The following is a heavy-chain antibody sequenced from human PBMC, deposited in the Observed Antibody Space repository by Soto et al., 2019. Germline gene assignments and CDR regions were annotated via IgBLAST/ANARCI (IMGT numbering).Heavy chain of an antibody. V-gene: IGHV3-53*01. CDR1: GFTVSSKY. Sequence: EVQLVESGGGWIQRGGSLRLSCAASGFTVSSKYMTWVRQAPGKGLEWVSVIYGGGTTYYADSVKGRFTISRDNSKNTLYFQMNSLRAEDTAVYYCVQTTGWPGFDFWGQGTLVTVSS. CDR3: VQTTGWPGFDF. D-gene: IGHD6-19*01. CDR2: IYGGGTT. J-gene: IGHJ4*02.